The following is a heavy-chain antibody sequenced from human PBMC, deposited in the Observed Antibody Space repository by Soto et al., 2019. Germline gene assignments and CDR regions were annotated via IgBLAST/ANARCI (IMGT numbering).Heavy chain of an antibody. CDR1: GFTFSSYA. D-gene: IGHD6-6*01. CDR3: ARDLWKSSSRYYYGMDV. J-gene: IGHJ6*02. CDR2: ISYDGSNK. V-gene: IGHV3-30-3*01. Sequence: GGSMRLSCAASGFTFSSYAMHWVRQAPGKGLEWVAVISYDGSNKYYADSVKGRFTISRDNSKNTLYLQMNSLRAEDTAVYYCARDLWKSSSRYYYGMDVWGQGTTVTVSS.